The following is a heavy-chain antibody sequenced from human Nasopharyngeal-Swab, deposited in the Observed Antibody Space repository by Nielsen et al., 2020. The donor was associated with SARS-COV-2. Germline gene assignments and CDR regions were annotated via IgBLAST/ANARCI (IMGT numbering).Heavy chain of an antibody. D-gene: IGHD7-27*01. CDR2: INTDGRTT. J-gene: IGHJ4*02. V-gene: IGHV3-74*01. Sequence: GESLKISCATSGFTFSNYWMDWARQAPGKGLVWVSRINTDGRTTNYADSVKGRFTISRDNAKNTLYLQMNSLSAEDTAVYYCARDFDKTGDWGQGTLVTVSS. CDR3: ARDFDKTGD. CDR1: GFTFSNYW.